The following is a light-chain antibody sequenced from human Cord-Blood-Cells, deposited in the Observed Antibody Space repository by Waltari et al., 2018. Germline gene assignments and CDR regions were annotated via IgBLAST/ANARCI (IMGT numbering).Light chain of an antibody. J-gene: IGKJ5*01. Sequence: EIVLTQSPGTLSFSPGERATLSCRPSEGVSSSDLAWYQQKPGQGPRLLIYGASSRATGIPDRFSGSGSGTDFTLTISRLEPEDFAVYYCQQYGSSPPITFGQGTRLEIK. V-gene: IGKV3-20*01. CDR2: GAS. CDR3: QQYGSSPPIT. CDR1: EGVSSSD.